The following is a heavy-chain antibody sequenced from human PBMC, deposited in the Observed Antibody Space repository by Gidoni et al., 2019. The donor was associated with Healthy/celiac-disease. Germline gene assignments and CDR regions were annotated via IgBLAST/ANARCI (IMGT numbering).Heavy chain of an antibody. CDR1: GFTFRSYW. V-gene: IGHV3-7*03. CDR2: IKQDGSEK. J-gene: IGHJ6*03. CDR3: ARVLDYYGSGNDYMDV. Sequence: EVQLVESGGGLVQPGGSLRLSCAASGFTFRSYWMRWVRQAPGKGLEWVANIKQDGSEKYYVDSVKGRFTISRDNAKNSLYLQMNSLRAEDTAVYYCARVLDYYGSGNDYMDVWGKGTTVTVSS. D-gene: IGHD3-10*01.